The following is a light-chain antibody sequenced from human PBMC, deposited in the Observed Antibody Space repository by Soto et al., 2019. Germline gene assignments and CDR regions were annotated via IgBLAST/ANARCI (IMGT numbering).Light chain of an antibody. J-gene: IGKJ1*01. CDR2: LAS. CDR3: MQALHAPR. Sequence: EIVVTQSPLSLPFTPGEPASISCRSSQSLLHSSGYVYLDWYLQKPGQSPQLLVCLASNRASGVADRLSGSGSGTDFTLKCSRVEAEDVGIYYRMQALHAPRFGQGTKVEIK. V-gene: IGKV2-28*01. CDR1: QSLLHSSGYVY.